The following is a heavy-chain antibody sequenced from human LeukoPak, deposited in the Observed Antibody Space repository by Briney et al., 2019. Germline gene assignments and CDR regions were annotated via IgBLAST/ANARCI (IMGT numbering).Heavy chain of an antibody. CDR3: ATRARIVVVPAARNAFDI. V-gene: IGHV1-18*01. D-gene: IGHD2-2*01. CDR1: GYTFTSYG. CDR2: ISAYNGNT. J-gene: IGHJ3*02. Sequence: GASVKVSCKASGYTFTSYGISWVRQAPGQGLEWMGWISAYNGNTNYAQKLQGRVTMTTDTSTSTAYMELRSLRSDDTAVYYCATRARIVVVPAARNAFDIWGQGTMVTVSS.